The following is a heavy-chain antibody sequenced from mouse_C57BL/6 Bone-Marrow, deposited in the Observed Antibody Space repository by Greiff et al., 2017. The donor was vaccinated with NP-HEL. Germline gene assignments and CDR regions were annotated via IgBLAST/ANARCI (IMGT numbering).Heavy chain of an antibody. CDR2: ISSGGSYT. Sequence: EVKLVESGGDLVKPGGSLKLSCAASGFTFSSYGMSWVRQTPDKRLEWVATISSGGSYTYYPDSVKGRFTISRDNAKNTLYLQMSSLKSEDTAMYYCARQGYSNWYYAMDYWGQGTSVTVSS. V-gene: IGHV5-6*02. J-gene: IGHJ4*01. D-gene: IGHD2-5*01. CDR3: ARQGYSNWYYAMDY. CDR1: GFTFSSYG.